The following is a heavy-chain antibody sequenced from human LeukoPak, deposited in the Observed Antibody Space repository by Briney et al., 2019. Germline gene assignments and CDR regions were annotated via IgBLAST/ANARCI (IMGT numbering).Heavy chain of an antibody. CDR3: AKDRHKSRALAGDYLFDY. V-gene: IGHV3-43*01. Sequence: GGSLRLSCAASGFTSDDYTMHWVRQAPGKGLEWVSLISWDGGSTYYADSVKGRFTISRDNSKNSLYLQMNSLRTEDTALYYCAKDRHKSRALAGDYLFDYWGQGTLVTVSS. J-gene: IGHJ4*02. CDR2: ISWDGGST. D-gene: IGHD3-10*01. CDR1: GFTSDDYT.